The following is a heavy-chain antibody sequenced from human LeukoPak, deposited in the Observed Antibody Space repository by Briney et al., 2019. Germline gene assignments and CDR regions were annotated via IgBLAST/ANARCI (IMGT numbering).Heavy chain of an antibody. V-gene: IGHV1-2*02. CDR2: INPNSGGT. CDR3: ARAPARDRVATRRSNWFDP. Sequence: ASVKVSCKASGYTFTGYYMHWVRQAPGQGLEWMGWINPNSGGTNYAQKFQGRVTMTRDTPISTAYMELSRLRSDDTAVYYCARAPARDRVATRRSNWFDPWGQGTLVTVSS. J-gene: IGHJ5*02. CDR1: GYTFTGYY. D-gene: IGHD5-12*01.